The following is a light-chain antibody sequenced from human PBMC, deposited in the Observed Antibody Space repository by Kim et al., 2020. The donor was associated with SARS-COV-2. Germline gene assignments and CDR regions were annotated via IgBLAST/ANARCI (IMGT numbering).Light chain of an antibody. CDR1: SLGNYY. J-gene: IGLJ3*02. CDR2: GRD. V-gene: IGLV3-19*01. CDR3: YCRDSTGIHHLM. Sequence: LGQTVRITCQGGSLGNYYATWYQQRPGQAPVLVFYGRDSRPSGIPDRFSGSTSGNTASLTITGTQTEDEADYYCYCRDSTGIHHLMFGGGTQLTVL.